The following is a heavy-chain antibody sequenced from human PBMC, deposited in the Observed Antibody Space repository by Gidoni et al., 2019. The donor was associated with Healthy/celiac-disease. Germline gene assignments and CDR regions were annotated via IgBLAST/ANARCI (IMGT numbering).Heavy chain of an antibody. J-gene: IGHJ6*03. CDR3: ARMRYNWNRLRDYYYMDV. D-gene: IGHD1-20*01. Sequence: QVTLKESGPVLVKPTETLTLTCTVSGFSLSNARMGVSWIRQPPGKALEWLAHIFSNDEKSYSTSLKSRLTISKDTSKSQVVLTMTNMDPVDTATYYCARMRYNWNRLRDYYYMDVWGKGTTVTVSS. CDR2: IFSNDEK. CDR1: GFSLSNARMG. V-gene: IGHV2-26*01.